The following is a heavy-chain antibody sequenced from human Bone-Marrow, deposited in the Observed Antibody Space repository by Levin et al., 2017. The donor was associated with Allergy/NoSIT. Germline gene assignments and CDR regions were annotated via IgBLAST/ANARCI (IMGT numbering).Heavy chain of an antibody. D-gene: IGHD4-17*01. V-gene: IGHV4-59*01. Sequence: PSETLSLTCTVSGGSISSYYWSWIRQPPGKGLEWIGYIYYSGSTNYNPSLKSRVTISVDTSKNQFSLKLSSVTAADTAVYYCAREGKPTLDAFDIWGQGTMVTVSS. CDR1: GGSISSYY. CDR3: AREGKPTLDAFDI. CDR2: IYYSGST. J-gene: IGHJ3*02.